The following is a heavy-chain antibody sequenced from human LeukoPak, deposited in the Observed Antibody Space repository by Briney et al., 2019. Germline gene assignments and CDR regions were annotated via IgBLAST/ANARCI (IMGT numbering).Heavy chain of an antibody. CDR1: GFTFSSYS. CDR2: ISSSSSYI. D-gene: IGHD2-2*01. CDR3: ATFPSVVVPAVINWCDP. Sequence: GRSVRLSCAASGFTFSSYSMNWVRQAPGKGLEWVSCISSSSSYIYYADSVKGRFTISRDNAKHSLYLQMNSLRAEDTAVYYCATFPSVVVPAVINWCDPGGQKTLVTVSS. V-gene: IGHV3-21*01. J-gene: IGHJ5*02.